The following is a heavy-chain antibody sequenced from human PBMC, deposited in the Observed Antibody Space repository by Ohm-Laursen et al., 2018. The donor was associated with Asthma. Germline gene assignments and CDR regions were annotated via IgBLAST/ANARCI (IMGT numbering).Heavy chain of an antibody. CDR2: INAGNGNT. CDR1: GYTFTSYA. J-gene: IGHJ4*02. CDR3: ARGVGSGWYTYFDY. D-gene: IGHD6-19*01. V-gene: IGHV1-3*01. Sequence: ASVKVSCKASGYTFTSYAMHWVRQAPGQRLEWMGWINAGNGNTKYSQKFQGRVTMTTDTSTSTAYMELRSLRSDDTAVYYCARGVGSGWYTYFDYWGQGTLVTVSS.